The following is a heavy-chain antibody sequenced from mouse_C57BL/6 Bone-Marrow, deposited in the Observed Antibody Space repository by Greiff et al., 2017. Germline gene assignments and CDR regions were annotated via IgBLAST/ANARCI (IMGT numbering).Heavy chain of an antibody. D-gene: IGHD1-1*01. CDR3: ARRGYYYGSSYLSTMVTSYYFDY. CDR2: IDPSDSYT. J-gene: IGHJ2*01. CDR1: GYTFTSYW. Sequence: QVQLQQPGAELVMPGASVKLSCKASGYTFTSYWMHWVKQRPGQGLAWIGEIDPSDSYTNYNQKFQGKSTLTVDKSSSTAYMQLSSLTSEDSAVYYCARRGYYYGSSYLSTMVTSYYFDYWGQGTTLTVSS. V-gene: IGHV1-69*01.